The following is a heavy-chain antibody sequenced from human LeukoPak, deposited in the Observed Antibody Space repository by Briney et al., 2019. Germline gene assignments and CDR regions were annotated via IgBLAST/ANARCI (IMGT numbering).Heavy chain of an antibody. D-gene: IGHD6-19*01. V-gene: IGHV3-48*03. J-gene: IGHJ4*02. CDR1: VYYHTQHD. Sequence: GGSQSLSCAMSVYYHTQHDVNGVPESPGRGGECVVYICDTGFYVQYAESVKGLFPVSRQDAKITVFLQMNNLALDDTAVYFCARANGFKQLRNLDYWGQGTLVTVSS. CDR3: ARANGFKQLRNLDY. CDR2: ICDTGFYV.